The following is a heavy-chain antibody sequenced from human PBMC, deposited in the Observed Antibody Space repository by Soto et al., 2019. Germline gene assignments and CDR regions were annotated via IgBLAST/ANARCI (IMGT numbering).Heavy chain of an antibody. CDR1: GGSVSSGSYY. CDR3: ARVSSGWYYFDY. CDR2: MYNSGST. J-gene: IGHJ4*02. Sequence: SETLSLTCAVSGGSVSSGSYYWSWIRQPPGKGLEWIGYMYNSGSTNYNPSLKSRVIISVDTSKNQFSLKLSSVTAADTAVYYCARVSSGWYYFDYWGQGTLVTVSS. D-gene: IGHD6-19*01. V-gene: IGHV4-61*01.